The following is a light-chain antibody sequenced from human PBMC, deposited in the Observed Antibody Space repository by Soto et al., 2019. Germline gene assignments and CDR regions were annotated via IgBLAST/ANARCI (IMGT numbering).Light chain of an antibody. Sequence: QSVLTQPPSASGTPGQRVTISCSGSSSDIGSNTVNWYQQLPGTAPKLLIYRDNHRPSGIPDRFSGSKSGTSASLDISGLQSEDEADYYCCSYAGSSFVVFGGGTKLTVL. V-gene: IGLV1-44*01. CDR3: CSYAGSSFVV. J-gene: IGLJ2*01. CDR1: SSDIGSNT. CDR2: RDN.